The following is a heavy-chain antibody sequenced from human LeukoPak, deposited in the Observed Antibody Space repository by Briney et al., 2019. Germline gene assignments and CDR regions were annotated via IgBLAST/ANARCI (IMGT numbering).Heavy chain of an antibody. V-gene: IGHV3-21*01. CDR2: ISSSSSYI. CDR1: GFTFSKYN. D-gene: IGHD6-19*01. J-gene: IGHJ4*02. CDR3: ARDYIAVAGTGGYFDY. Sequence: GGSLRLSCAASGFTFSKYNMNWVRQAPGKGLEWVTSISSSSSYIYYADSVKGRFTISRDNTKNSLSLQMNSLRAEDTAVYYCARDYIAVAGTGGYFDYWGPGTLVTVSS.